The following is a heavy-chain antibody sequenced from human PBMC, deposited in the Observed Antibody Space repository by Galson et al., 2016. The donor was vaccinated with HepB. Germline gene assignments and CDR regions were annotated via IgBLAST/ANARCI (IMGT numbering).Heavy chain of an antibody. CDR3: AKDPHTGGYGMDV. V-gene: IGHV3-30*18. CDR2: ISNDGSKK. CDR1: GFIFSTYG. Sequence: SLRLSCAGSGFIFSTYGVHWVRQAPGKGLEWVALISNDGSKKYNLDSVKGRFTISRDNSKNTLYLQMNSLRAEDTAVYFCAKDPHTGGYGMDVWGQGTTVTVSS. J-gene: IGHJ6*02. D-gene: IGHD3-10*01.